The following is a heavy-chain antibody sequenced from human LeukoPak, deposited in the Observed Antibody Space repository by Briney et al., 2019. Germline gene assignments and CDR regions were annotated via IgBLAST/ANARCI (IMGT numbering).Heavy chain of an antibody. J-gene: IGHJ5*02. CDR3: ARGFPTYYYGSGSYLHSPPNWFDP. CDR1: AYSISDGWL. Sequence: SETLSLTCTVSAYSISDGWLWGWIRQPPGKGLEWIASIYHSGTTYFNPSLKSRVTISVDTSKNQFSLKLSSVTAADTALYYCARGFPTYYYGSGSYLHSPPNWFDPWGQGTLVTVSS. V-gene: IGHV4-38-2*02. CDR2: IYHSGTT. D-gene: IGHD3-10*01.